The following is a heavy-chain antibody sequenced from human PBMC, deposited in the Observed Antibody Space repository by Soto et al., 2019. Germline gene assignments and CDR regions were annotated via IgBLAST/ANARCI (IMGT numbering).Heavy chain of an antibody. V-gene: IGHV4-30-2*01. Sequence: TLSLTCAVSGGSIISGGYSWSWIRQPPGKGREWIGYIYSGTTHYNPSLESRVTLALDRPKNQVSLSLKSVTAADTAVYYCAREDSGAFFDFWGQGTLVTVSS. CDR2: IYSGTT. CDR3: AREDSGAFFDF. J-gene: IGHJ4*02. CDR1: GGSIISGGYS. D-gene: IGHD2-15*01.